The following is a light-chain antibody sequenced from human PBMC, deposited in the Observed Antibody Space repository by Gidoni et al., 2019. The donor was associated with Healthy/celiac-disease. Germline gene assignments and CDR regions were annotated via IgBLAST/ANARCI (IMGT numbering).Light chain of an antibody. CDR3: QQRYSTPRT. CDR1: QSIRSN. V-gene: IGKV1-39*01. CDR2: AAA. J-gene: IGKJ4*01. Sequence: DIKMTKPPSSLSASVGDRVTITCRASQSIRSNLNWYQQNPGKAPKLLIYAAASLQHGVPSRFCGSGSGTDYTLTISSRQPEDFATYYCQQRYSTPRTFGGGTKVEIK.